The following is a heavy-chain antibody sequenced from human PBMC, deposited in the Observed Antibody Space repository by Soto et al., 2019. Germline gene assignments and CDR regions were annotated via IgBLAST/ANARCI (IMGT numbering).Heavy chain of an antibody. J-gene: IGHJ6*02. Sequence: PGGSLRLSCVASGFTFSPYSMNWVRQAPGKGLEWVSSISSSSGYIYYADSVKGRFTISRDNAKNSLYLQMNSLRAEDTAVYYCASLEQQLDPGTNGMDVWGQGTTVTVSS. CDR3: ASLEQQLDPGTNGMDV. D-gene: IGHD6-13*01. CDR1: GFTFSPYS. V-gene: IGHV3-21*01. CDR2: ISSSSGYI.